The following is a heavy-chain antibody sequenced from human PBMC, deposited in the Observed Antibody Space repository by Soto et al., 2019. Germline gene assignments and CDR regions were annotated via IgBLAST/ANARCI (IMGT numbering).Heavy chain of an antibody. CDR2: IVVGSGNT. J-gene: IGHJ6*02. V-gene: IGHV1-58*01. Sequence: GASVKVSCKASGFTFTSSAVQWVRQARGQRLEWIGWIVVGSGNTNYAQKFQERVTITRDMSTSTAYMELSSLRSEDTAVYYCAAVLSYSNYYYYYGMDVWGQGTTVTVS. CDR1: GFTFTSSA. D-gene: IGHD2-21*01. CDR3: AAVLSYSNYYYYYGMDV.